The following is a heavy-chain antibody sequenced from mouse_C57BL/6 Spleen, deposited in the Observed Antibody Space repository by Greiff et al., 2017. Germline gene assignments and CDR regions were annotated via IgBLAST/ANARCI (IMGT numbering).Heavy chain of an antibody. J-gene: IGHJ2*01. CDR3: ARSMYFDY. CDR2: IYPGSGST. D-gene: IGHD2-3*01. Sequence: QVHVKQPGAELVKPGASVKMSCKASGYTFTSYWITWVKQRPGQGLEWIGDIYPGSGSTNYNEKFKSKATLTVDTSSSTAYMQLSSLTSKDSAVYYCARSMYFDYWGQGTTLTVSS. V-gene: IGHV1-55*01. CDR1: GYTFTSYW.